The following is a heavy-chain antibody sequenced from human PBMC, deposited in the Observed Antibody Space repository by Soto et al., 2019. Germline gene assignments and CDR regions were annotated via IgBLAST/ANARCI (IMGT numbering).Heavy chain of an antibody. D-gene: IGHD3-22*01. CDR3: ARPRGGSDNYGMGV. CDR2: IYPGDSDT. CDR1: GNSFTSYW. Sequence: AESLKISCMGSGNSFTSYWLGWVRQLPGQGLECMGIIYPGDSDTRYSASFQGQVTSSAAKSTSTAYLQLSRLKASDTAMYYCARPRGGSDNYGMGVWGQGTTVTV. J-gene: IGHJ6*02. V-gene: IGHV5-51*01.